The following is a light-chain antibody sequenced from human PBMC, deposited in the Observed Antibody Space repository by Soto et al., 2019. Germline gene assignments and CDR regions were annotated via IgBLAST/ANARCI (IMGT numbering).Light chain of an antibody. CDR2: AAS. Sequence: DIQMTQSPSSLSASVGDRVTITCRASKSISSYLNWYQQKPGKAPKLLIYAASSLQSGVPSRFSGSGSGTDFTLTISSLQPEDFATYYCQQSYRTPYTFGQGTKLEIK. J-gene: IGKJ2*01. V-gene: IGKV1-39*01. CDR1: KSISSY. CDR3: QQSYRTPYT.